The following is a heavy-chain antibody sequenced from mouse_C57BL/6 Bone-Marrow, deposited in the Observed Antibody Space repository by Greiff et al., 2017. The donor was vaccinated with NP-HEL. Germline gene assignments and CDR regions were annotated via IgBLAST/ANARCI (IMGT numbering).Heavy chain of an antibody. V-gene: IGHV1-81*01. CDR2: IYPRSGNT. CDR1: GYTFTSYG. J-gene: IGHJ2*01. D-gene: IGHD1-1*01. Sequence: QVQLKQSGAELARPGASVKLSCKASGYTFTSYGISWVKQRTGQGLEWIGEIYPRSGNTYYNEKFKGKATLTADKSSSTAYMELRSLTSEDSAVYFCARRPTTVVARDYWGQGTTLTVSS. CDR3: ARRPTTVVARDY.